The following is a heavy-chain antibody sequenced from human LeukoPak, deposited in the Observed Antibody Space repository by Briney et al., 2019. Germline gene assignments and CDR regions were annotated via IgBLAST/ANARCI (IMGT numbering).Heavy chain of an antibody. CDR3: TATTAIAAAADY. J-gene: IGHJ4*02. CDR1: GGSISSYY. D-gene: IGHD6-13*01. V-gene: IGHV4-59*01. CDR2: IYYSGST. Sequence: PSETLSLTCTVSGGSISSYYWSWIRQPPGKGLEWIGYIYYSGSTNYNPSLKSRVTISVDTSKNQFSLKLSSVTAADTAVHYCTATTAIAAAADYWGQGTLVTVSS.